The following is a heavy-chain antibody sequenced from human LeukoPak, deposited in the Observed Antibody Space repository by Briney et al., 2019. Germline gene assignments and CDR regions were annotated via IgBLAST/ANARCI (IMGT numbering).Heavy chain of an antibody. J-gene: IGHJ6*04. CDR2: IITIFGTA. CDR1: GGTFSSYA. CDR3: ARGRWYYYGSGSYTPVKNYYYGMDV. D-gene: IGHD3-10*01. Sequence: SVKVSCKASGGTFSSYAISWVRQAPGQGLEWMGGIITIFGTANYAQKLQGRVTITADKSTSTAYMELSSLRSEDTAVYYCARGRWYYYGSGSYTPVKNYYYGMDVWGKGTTVTVSS. V-gene: IGHV1-69*06.